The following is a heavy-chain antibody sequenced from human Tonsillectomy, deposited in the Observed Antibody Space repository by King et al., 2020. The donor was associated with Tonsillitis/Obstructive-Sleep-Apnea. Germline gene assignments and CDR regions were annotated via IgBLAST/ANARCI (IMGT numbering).Heavy chain of an antibody. CDR3: ARLDWLLGFDY. V-gene: IGHV3-7*03. D-gene: IGHD3-9*01. CDR1: GFTFSSFW. J-gene: IGHJ4*02. CDR2: IKEDGSGK. Sequence: VQLVESGGDLVQPGGSLRLSCAASGFTFSSFWMSWVRQAPGKGLEWVANIKEDGSGKYYVDSVKGRFTISRDNAKNSLYLQMNYLRAEDTAVYYCARLDWLLGFDYWGQGTLVTVSS.